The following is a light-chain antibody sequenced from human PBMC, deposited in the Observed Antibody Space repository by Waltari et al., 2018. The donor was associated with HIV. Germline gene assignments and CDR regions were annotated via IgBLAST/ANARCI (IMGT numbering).Light chain of an antibody. Sequence: QSVLTQPPSVSAAPRQRVTISCSGIISNIGNNAVNWYQQLPGKAPKLLIYYDDLLPSGVSARFSGSKSGTSASLAISGLHSDDEADYYCAAWDDSLHGYVFGPGTKVTV. J-gene: IGLJ1*01. V-gene: IGLV1-36*01. CDR1: ISNIGNNA. CDR2: YDD. CDR3: AAWDDSLHGYV.